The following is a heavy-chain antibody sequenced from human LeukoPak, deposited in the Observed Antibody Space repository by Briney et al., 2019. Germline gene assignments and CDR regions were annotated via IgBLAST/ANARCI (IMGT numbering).Heavy chain of an antibody. V-gene: IGHV1-46*01. Sequence: ASVKVSCKASGYTFTGYYMHWVRQAPGQGLEWMGIINPSGGSTSYAQKFQGRVTMTRDTSTSTVYMELSSLRSEDTAVYYCARDWTRLWFGEEAFDYWGQGTLVTVSS. CDR3: ARDWTRLWFGEEAFDY. CDR1: GYTFTGYY. D-gene: IGHD3-10*01. J-gene: IGHJ4*02. CDR2: INPSGGST.